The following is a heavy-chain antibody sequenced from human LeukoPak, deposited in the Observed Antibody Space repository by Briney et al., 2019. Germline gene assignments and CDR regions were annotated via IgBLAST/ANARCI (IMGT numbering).Heavy chain of an antibody. CDR3: ARGVGATGIVFDY. CDR2: IIPIFGTA. CDR1: GGTFSSYA. J-gene: IGHJ4*02. D-gene: IGHD1-26*01. V-gene: IGHV1-69*05. Sequence: GASVKVSCKASGGTFSSYAISWVRQAPGQGLEWMGGIIPIFGTANYAQKFQGRVTITTDESTSTAYMELSSLRSEDTAVYYCARGVGATGIVFDYWGQGTLVTVSS.